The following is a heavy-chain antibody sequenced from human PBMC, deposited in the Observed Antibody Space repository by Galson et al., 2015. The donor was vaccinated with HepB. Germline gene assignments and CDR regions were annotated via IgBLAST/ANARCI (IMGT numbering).Heavy chain of an antibody. CDR2: IYPGDSDT. CDR3: ARVMLGYSSGWEPYKFDY. Sequence: QSGAEVKKPGESLKISCKGSGYGFTSYWIGWVRQMPGKGLEWMGIIYPGDSDTRYNPSFQGQVTISADKSISTAYLQGSSLNASDSAMYYCARVMLGYSSGWEPYKFDYSGQGPLLTGSS. CDR1: GYGFTSYW. J-gene: IGHJ4*02. D-gene: IGHD6-19*01. V-gene: IGHV5-51*01.